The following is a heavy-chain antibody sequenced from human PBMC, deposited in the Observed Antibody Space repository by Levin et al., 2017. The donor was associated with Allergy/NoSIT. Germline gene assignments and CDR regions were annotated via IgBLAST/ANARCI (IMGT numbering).Heavy chain of an antibody. Sequence: GASVKVSCKASGGTFSSYAISWVRQAPGQGLEWMGGIIPIFGTANYAQKFQGRVTITADESTSTAYMELSSLRSEDAAVYYCAREKGGWYHDYWGQGTLVTVSS. CDR3: AREKGGWYHDY. V-gene: IGHV1-69*13. J-gene: IGHJ4*02. CDR1: GGTFSSYA. CDR2: IIPIFGTA. D-gene: IGHD6-19*01.